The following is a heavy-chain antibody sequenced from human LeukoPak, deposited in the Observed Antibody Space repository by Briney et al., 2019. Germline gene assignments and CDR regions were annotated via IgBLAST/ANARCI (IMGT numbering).Heavy chain of an antibody. D-gene: IGHD3-9*01. CDR1: GFTFSSYA. Sequence: PGGSLRLSCAASGFTFSSYAMGWVRQAPGKGLEWVSAISGSGGTTYYADSVKGRFTISRDNSKNSLYLQMNSLRTEDTALYYCAKETGHLPAYFDYWGQGTLVTVSS. CDR2: ISGSGGTT. CDR3: AKETGHLPAYFDY. V-gene: IGHV3-23*01. J-gene: IGHJ4*02.